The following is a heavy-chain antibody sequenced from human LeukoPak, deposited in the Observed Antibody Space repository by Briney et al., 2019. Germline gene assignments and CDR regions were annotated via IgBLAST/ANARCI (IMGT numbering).Heavy chain of an antibody. CDR1: GFTFSNYG. D-gene: IGHD2-8*02. V-gene: IGHV3-21*01. CDR3: ARGRRGVSRNEAWYFDL. J-gene: IGHJ2*01. CDR2: IIRTSTYI. Sequence: GGSLRLSCAAPGFTFSNYGMQWVRQAPGKGLEWVSSIIRTSTYIYYADSVKGRFTISRDNAGNSLYLQMNSLRAEDTAVYYCARGRRGVSRNEAWYFDLWGRGTLVTDSS.